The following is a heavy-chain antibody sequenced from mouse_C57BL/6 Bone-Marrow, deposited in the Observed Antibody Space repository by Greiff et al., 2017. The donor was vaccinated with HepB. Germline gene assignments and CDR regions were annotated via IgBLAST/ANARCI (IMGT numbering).Heavy chain of an antibody. V-gene: IGHV1-69*01. CDR3: ARDTTVVATGAY. J-gene: IGHJ3*01. Sequence: QVQLQQPGAELVMPGASVKLSCKASGYTFTSYWMHWVKQRPGQGLEWIGEIDPSDSYTNYNQKFKGKATLTVDTSSSTAYMQLSSLTSEDSAVYYCARDTTVVATGAYWGQGTLVTVSA. CDR1: GYTFTSYW. CDR2: IDPSDSYT. D-gene: IGHD1-1*01.